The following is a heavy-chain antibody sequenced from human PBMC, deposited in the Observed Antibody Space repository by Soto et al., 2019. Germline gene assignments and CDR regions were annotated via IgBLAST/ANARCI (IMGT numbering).Heavy chain of an antibody. CDR3: ARVVPWLSMIVVVFRGYFDL. V-gene: IGHV4-39*01. D-gene: IGHD3-22*01. Sequence: SETLSLTCTASGGSISSSSYYWGWIRQPPGKGLEWIGGIYYSGSTYYNPSLKSRVTISVDTSKNQFSLKLSSVTAADTAVYYCARVVPWLSMIVVVFRGYFDLWGRGTLVTVSS. CDR2: IYYSGST. J-gene: IGHJ2*01. CDR1: GGSISSSSYY.